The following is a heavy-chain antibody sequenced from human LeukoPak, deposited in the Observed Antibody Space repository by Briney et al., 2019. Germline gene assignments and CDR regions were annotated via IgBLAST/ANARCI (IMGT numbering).Heavy chain of an antibody. J-gene: IGHJ4*02. CDR3: ARLRGVRYFVWLPRYFDY. D-gene: IGHD3-9*01. CDR2: INHSGST. V-gene: IGHV4-34*01. CDR1: GFTFSSYW. Sequence: GSLRLSCAASGFTFSSYWMHWVRQAPGKGLEWIGEINHSGSTNYNPSLKSRVTISVDTSKNQFSLKLSSVTAADTAVYYCARLRGVRYFVWLPRYFDYWGQGTLVTVSS.